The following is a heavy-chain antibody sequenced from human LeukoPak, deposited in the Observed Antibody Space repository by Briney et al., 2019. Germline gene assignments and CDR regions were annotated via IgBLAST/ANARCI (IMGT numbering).Heavy chain of an antibody. Sequence: PGGSLRLSCAASGFTFSSYGMHWVRQAPGKGLEWVAVISYDGSNKYYADSVKGRFTISRDNSKNTLYLQMNSLRAEDTAVYYCANEGGQGPYSSGWPTPVWGQGTMVTVSS. D-gene: IGHD6-19*01. CDR3: ANEGGQGPYSSGWPTPV. CDR2: ISYDGSNK. CDR1: GFTFSSYG. J-gene: IGHJ3*01. V-gene: IGHV3-30*18.